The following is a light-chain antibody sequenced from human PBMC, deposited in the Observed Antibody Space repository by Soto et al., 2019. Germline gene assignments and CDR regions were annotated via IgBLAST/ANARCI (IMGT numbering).Light chain of an antibody. Sequence: EIVLTQSPGTLSLSPGERATLSCRASQSVSSSYLAWYQQKPGQAPRPLIFGASSRATGIPDRFSGSGSGTDFTLTISRLEAEDFAVYYCQQYGSSPYTFGQGTKLEIK. CDR3: QQYGSSPYT. CDR1: QSVSSSY. V-gene: IGKV3-20*01. CDR2: GAS. J-gene: IGKJ2*01.